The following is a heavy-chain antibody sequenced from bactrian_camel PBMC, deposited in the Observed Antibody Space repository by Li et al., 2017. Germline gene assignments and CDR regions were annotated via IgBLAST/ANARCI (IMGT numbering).Heavy chain of an antibody. Sequence: VQLVESGGGSVQAGGSLKLSCDVSRFMISRCGMGWFKNGPGPERQTVSTMMRDGTITYADSVRGRFTISQDSVDDSKNTVYLQMNSLKPEDTAMYYCAAGRLRATGRGREWECTPNFWGRGTQVTVS. CDR1: RFMISRCG. J-gene: IGHJ4*01. CDR3: AAGRLRATGRGREWECTPNF. V-gene: IGHV3S53*01. D-gene: IGHD3*01. CDR2: MMRDGTI.